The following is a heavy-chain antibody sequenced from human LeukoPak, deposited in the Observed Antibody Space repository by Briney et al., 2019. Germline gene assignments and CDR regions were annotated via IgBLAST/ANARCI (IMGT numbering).Heavy chain of an antibody. CDR1: GFTFGDYA. Sequence: GGSLRLSCTASGFTFGDYAMSWFRQAPGKGLGWVGFIRSKAYGGTTEYAASVKGRFTISRDDSKSIAYLQMNSLKTEDTAVYYCTRDSGGWSIDYWGQGTLVTVSS. V-gene: IGHV3-49*03. CDR2: IRSKAYGGTT. CDR3: TRDSGGWSIDY. D-gene: IGHD6-19*01. J-gene: IGHJ4*02.